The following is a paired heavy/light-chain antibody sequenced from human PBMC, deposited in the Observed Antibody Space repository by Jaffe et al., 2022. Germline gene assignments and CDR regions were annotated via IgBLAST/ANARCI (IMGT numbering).Heavy chain of an antibody. J-gene: IGHJ4*02. CDR3: ARHPYYGSRAEWDY. CDR2: IGHTGST. D-gene: IGHD3-22*01. V-gene: IGHV4-38-2*01. CDR1: GFSISSGCY. Sequence: QMQLQESGPGLVKPSETLSLTCAVSGFSISSGCYWGWLRQSPGKGLEWIGSIGHTGSTYYNPSLKSRVTISVDTSKDQFSLKLRSVTASDTAVYYCARHPYYGSRAEWDYWGQGTLVTVSS.
Light chain of an antibody. V-gene: IGLV1-51*02. CDR2: ENN. J-gene: IGLJ1*01. CDR1: SSNIGNNY. CDR3: GTWDNSLSAPFV. Sequence: QSVLTQPPSVSAAPGQKVTISCSGSSSNIGNNYVSWYQQLPGTAPKLLIYENNKRPPGIPDRFSGSKSGTSATLGITGLQTGDEADYYCGTWDNSLSAPFVFGPGTKVTVL.